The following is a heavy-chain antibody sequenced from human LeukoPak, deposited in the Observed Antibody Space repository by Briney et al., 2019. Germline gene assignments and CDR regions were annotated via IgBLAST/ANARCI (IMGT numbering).Heavy chain of an antibody. CDR1: GGSISSGDYY. J-gene: IGHJ5*02. D-gene: IGHD3-3*01. CDR2: IYYSGST. V-gene: IGHV4-30-4*08. CDR3: ARVNFWSGYYDPSSDWFDP. Sequence: SETLSLTCTVSGGSISSGDYYWSWIRQPPGKGLEWIGYIYYSGSTYYNPSLKSRVTISVDTSKNQFSLKLSSVTAADTAVYYCARVNFWSGYYDPSSDWFDPCGQGTLVTVSS.